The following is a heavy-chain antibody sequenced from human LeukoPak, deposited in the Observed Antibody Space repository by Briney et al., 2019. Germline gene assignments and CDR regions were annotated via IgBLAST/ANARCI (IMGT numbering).Heavy chain of an antibody. V-gene: IGHV4-4*07. J-gene: IGHJ4*02. D-gene: IGHD6-6*01. CDR1: GSYITSYY. CDR2: IHTSGST. Sequence: SETLSLTCTVSGSYITSYYWTYIRQPAGKGLEWIGRIHTSGSTNYNPSLKSRVTMSVDTSKNQFSLNLSSVTAADTAMYYCAREFSGTSIAARVFDSWGQGTLVTVSS. CDR3: AREFSGTSIAARVFDS.